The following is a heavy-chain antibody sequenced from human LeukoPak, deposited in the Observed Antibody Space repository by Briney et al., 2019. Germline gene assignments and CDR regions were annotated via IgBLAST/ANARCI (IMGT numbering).Heavy chain of an antibody. CDR1: GFTFSRYS. V-gene: IGHV3-21*01. CDR3: ARVESGHYYDSSGYYFDAFDI. CDR2: ISSSSSYI. Sequence: KPGGSLRLSCAASGFTFSRYSMNWVPQAPGQGLEGFSSISSSSSYIYDADSVKGRFTISRDNAKNSLYLQMNSLRAEDTAVYYCARVESGHYYDSSGYYFDAFDIWGEGTTVTVSS. J-gene: IGHJ3*02. D-gene: IGHD3-22*01.